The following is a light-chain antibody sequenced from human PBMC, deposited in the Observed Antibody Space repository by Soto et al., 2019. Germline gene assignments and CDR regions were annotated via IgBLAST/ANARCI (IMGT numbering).Light chain of an antibody. Sequence: QSALTQPASVSGSPGQSITISCTGTSSDVGGYNYVSWYQQHPGKAPKLMIYEVSNRPSGVSNRFSGPKSGNTASLTISGLQADDEADYYCSSYTSSSTQVFGTGTKVTVL. J-gene: IGLJ1*01. CDR1: SSDVGGYNY. CDR2: EVS. V-gene: IGLV2-14*01. CDR3: SSYTSSSTQV.